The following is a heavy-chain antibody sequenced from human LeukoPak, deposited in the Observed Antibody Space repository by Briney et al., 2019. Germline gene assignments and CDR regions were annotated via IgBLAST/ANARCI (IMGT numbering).Heavy chain of an antibody. CDR1: GGSISSSSYY. D-gene: IGHD5-24*01. CDR3: ARRVRDTRHWYFDL. Sequence: KPSETLSLTCTVSGGSISSSSYYWGWIRQPPGKGLEWIGSIYYSGSTYYNPSLKSRVTISVDTSKNQFSLKLSSVTAADTAVYYCARRVRDTRHWYFDLWGRGTLVTVSS. J-gene: IGHJ2*01. V-gene: IGHV4-39*07. CDR2: IYYSGST.